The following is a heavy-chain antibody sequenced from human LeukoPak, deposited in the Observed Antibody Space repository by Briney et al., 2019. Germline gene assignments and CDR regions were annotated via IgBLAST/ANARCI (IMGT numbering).Heavy chain of an antibody. CDR2: IYYSGTT. D-gene: IGHD6-6*01. CDR3: ARDRGSSPDYFDF. V-gene: IGHV4-59*01. CDR1: GGSISSYY. Sequence: PSETLSLTCTVSGGSISSYYWSWIRQPPGKGLEWIGYIYYSGTTHYYPSLKSRVTISLDMSKNQFSLKLSSVTAADTAVYYCARDRGSSPDYFDFWGQGTLVTVSS. J-gene: IGHJ4*02.